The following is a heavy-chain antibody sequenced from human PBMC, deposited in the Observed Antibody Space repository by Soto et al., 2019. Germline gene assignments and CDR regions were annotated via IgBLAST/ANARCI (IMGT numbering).Heavy chain of an antibody. J-gene: IGHJ3*01. V-gene: IGHV1-8*01. CDR1: GYTFTNYN. CDR2: MNPNSGNT. CDR3: AGGLSGYGDYFALDV. D-gene: IGHD4-17*01. Sequence: ASVKVSCKASGYTFTNYNINWVRQATGQGLEWMAWMNPNSGNTGYAQKFQGRVTVTRNTSISTAYMDLSSLRSEDTAVYYCAGGLSGYGDYFALDVWGQGTMVTVSS.